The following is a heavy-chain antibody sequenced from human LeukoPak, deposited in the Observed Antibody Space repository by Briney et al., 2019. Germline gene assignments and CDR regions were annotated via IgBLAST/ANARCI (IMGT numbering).Heavy chain of an antibody. D-gene: IGHD3-3*01. CDR1: GFTFSSYG. V-gene: IGHV3-30*18. Sequence: GGSLRLSCAASGFTFSSYGMHWVRQAPGKGLEWVAVISYDGSNKNYADSVKGRFTISRDNSKNTLYLQMNSLRAEDTAVYYCAKDLDEYWGQRTLVTVSS. J-gene: IGHJ4*02. CDR2: ISYDGSNK. CDR3: AKDLDEY.